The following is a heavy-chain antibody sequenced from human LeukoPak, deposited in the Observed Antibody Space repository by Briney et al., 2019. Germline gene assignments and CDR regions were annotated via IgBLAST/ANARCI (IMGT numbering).Heavy chain of an antibody. CDR3: ARSYGSGSYSDY. CDR1: GGSISSGGYY. CDR2: IYYSGST. V-gene: IGHV4-31*03. D-gene: IGHD3-10*01. Sequence: SETLSLTCTVSGGSISSGGYYWSWIRQHPGKGLEWIGYIYYSGSTYYNPSLKSRVTISVDTSKNQFSLKLSSVTAADTAVYYCARSYGSGSYSDYWGQGTLVTVSS. J-gene: IGHJ4*02.